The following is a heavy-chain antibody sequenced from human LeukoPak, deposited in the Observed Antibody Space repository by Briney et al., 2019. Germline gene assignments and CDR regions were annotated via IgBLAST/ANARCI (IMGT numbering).Heavy chain of an antibody. V-gene: IGHV3-21*01. Sequence: GGSLRLSCAASGFTFSSYEMNWVRQAPGKGLEWVSAISSSSSYIYYADSVKGRFTISRDNAKKSLYLQMNSLRAEDTAVYYCARDLGGYGDYGTNFDYWGQGTLVTVSS. CDR1: GFTFSSYE. CDR3: ARDLGGYGDYGTNFDY. D-gene: IGHD4-17*01. J-gene: IGHJ4*02. CDR2: ISSSSSYI.